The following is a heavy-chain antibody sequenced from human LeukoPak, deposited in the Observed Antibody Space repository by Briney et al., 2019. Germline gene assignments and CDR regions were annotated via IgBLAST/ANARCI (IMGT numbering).Heavy chain of an antibody. J-gene: IGHJ4*02. CDR3: ARGSSSGWPKNSYYFDY. D-gene: IGHD6-19*01. Sequence: ASVKVSCMASGDTFSSYAISRVRQAPGQGLEWMGGIIPIFGTANYAQKFQGRVTITADESTSTAYMELSSLRSEDTAVYYCARGSSSGWPKNSYYFDYWGQGTLVTVSS. CDR2: IIPIFGTA. V-gene: IGHV1-69*01. CDR1: GDTFSSYA.